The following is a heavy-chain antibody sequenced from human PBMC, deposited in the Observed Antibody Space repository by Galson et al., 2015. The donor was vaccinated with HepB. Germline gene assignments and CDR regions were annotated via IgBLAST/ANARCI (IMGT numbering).Heavy chain of an antibody. D-gene: IGHD2-15*01. CDR1: GYTFTAFY. CDR3: ARAGPLVGGKYLAMDV. V-gene: IGHV1-2*06. CDR2: INPKTGGT. J-gene: IGHJ6*02. Sequence: SVKVSCKASGYTFTAFYIRWVRQAPGQGLEWMGRINPKTGGTDFAQKFRGRATMTRDTSITTAYVELRRLKSDDTAVYYCARAGPLVGGKYLAMDVWGQGTTVTVSS.